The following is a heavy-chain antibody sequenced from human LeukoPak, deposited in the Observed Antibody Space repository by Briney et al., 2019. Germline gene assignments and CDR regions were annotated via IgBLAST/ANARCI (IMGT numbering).Heavy chain of an antibody. V-gene: IGHV1-2*02. D-gene: IGHD3-10*01. CDR3: ARDLLWFGELYYYYYGMDV. CDR1: GYTFTGYY. Sequence: ASVKVSCKASGYTFTGYYMHWVRQAPGQGLEWMGWINPNSGGTNYAQKFQGRVTTTRDTSISTAYMELSRLRSDDTAVYYCARDLLWFGELYYYYYGMDVWGQGTTVTVSS. CDR2: INPNSGGT. J-gene: IGHJ6*02.